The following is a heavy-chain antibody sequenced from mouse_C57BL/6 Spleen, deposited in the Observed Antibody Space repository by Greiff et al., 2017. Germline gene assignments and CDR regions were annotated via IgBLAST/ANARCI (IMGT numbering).Heavy chain of an antibody. CDR1: GYTFTSYG. Sequence: QVQLQQSGAELARPGASVKLSCKASGYTFTSYGISWVKQRTGQGLEWIGEIYPRSGSTYYNEKFKGKATLTADKSSSTAYMELRSLTSEDSAVYFYAGEGYYGSSQYLDYWGQGTTLTVSS. CDR3: AGEGYYGSSQYLDY. D-gene: IGHD1-1*01. V-gene: IGHV1-81*01. J-gene: IGHJ2*01. CDR2: IYPRSGST.